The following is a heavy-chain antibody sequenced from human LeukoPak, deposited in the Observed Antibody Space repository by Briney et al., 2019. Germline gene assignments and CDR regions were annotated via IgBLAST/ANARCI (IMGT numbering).Heavy chain of an antibody. Sequence: SETLSLTCSVSGGSIASYYWSWIRQPPGKGLDWIGFIYNSGSTNYNPSLKSRVTISVDTSKNQFSLRLSSVTAADTAVYYCGRADMTPYAFDMRGQGTLVTVSS. CDR1: GGSIASYY. J-gene: IGHJ3*02. CDR2: IYNSGST. CDR3: GRADMTPYAFDM. V-gene: IGHV4-59*08.